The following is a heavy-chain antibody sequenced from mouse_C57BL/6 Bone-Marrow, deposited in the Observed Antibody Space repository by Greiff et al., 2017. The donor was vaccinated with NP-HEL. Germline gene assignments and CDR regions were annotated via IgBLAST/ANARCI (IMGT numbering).Heavy chain of an antibody. CDR3: ARSYDYDGDY. J-gene: IGHJ2*01. D-gene: IGHD2-4*01. CDR2: IYPGDGDT. CDR1: GYAFSSSW. V-gene: IGHV1-82*01. Sequence: QVQLQQSGPELVKPGASVKLSCKASGYAFSSSWMNWVKQRPGKGLEWIGRIYPGDGDTNYNGKFKGKATLTADKSSSTAYMRLSSLTSEDSAVYFCARSYDYDGDYWGQGTTLTVSS.